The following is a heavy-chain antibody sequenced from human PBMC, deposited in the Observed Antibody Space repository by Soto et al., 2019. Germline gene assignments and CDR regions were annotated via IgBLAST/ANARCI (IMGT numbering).Heavy chain of an antibody. CDR3: ARAPILVGVTPYENYFDS. Sequence: ASVKVSCKASGGTFSSYAISWVRQAPGQGLEWMGGIIPIFGTANYAQKFRGRVTIIADESTSTAYMEVTSLRSEDTAVYYCARAPILVGVTPYENYFDSWGQGTLVTVSS. CDR1: GGTFSSYA. D-gene: IGHD3-3*01. CDR2: IIPIFGTA. V-gene: IGHV1-69*13. J-gene: IGHJ4*02.